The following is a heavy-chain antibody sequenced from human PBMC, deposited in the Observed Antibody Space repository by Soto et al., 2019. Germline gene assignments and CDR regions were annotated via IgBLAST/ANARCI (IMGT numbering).Heavy chain of an antibody. Sequence: GGSLRLSCAASGFTFSSYGMHWVRQAPGKGLEWVAVISYDGSNKYYADSVKGRFTISRDNSKNTLYLQMNSLRAEDTAVYYCAKGPYASGIRGPWFAPWGQGTLVTVSS. CDR1: GFTFSSYG. CDR3: AKGPYASGIRGPWFAP. V-gene: IGHV3-30*18. D-gene: IGHD3-10*01. J-gene: IGHJ5*02. CDR2: ISYDGSNK.